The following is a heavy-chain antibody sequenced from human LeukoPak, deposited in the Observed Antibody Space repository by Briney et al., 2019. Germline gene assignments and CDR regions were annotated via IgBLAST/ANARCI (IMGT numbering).Heavy chain of an antibody. D-gene: IGHD1-26*01. CDR1: GFIFSNFG. Sequence: GGSLRLSCAASGFIFSNFGLHWVRQAPGKGLEWVAFIQYDTSNKYYADSVKGRFTVSRDNSRNTPYLQMNSLRAEDTAVYYCARDGRVPYYYGMDVWGQGTTVTVSS. CDR2: IQYDTSNK. CDR3: ARDGRVPYYYGMDV. J-gene: IGHJ6*02. V-gene: IGHV3-30*02.